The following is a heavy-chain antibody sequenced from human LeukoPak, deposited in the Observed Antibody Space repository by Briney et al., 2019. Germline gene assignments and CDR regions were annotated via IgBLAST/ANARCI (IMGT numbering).Heavy chain of an antibody. CDR2: ISGSAAST. CDR1: GFTFSTNA. CDR3: AKDVGKWESLHFFDY. J-gene: IGHJ4*02. V-gene: IGHV3-23*01. D-gene: IGHD1-26*01. Sequence: GGSLRLSCLTSGFTFSTNAMSWVRQAPGKGLEWISGISGSAASTYYADSVTGRFTISRDNSRNTLYLQMNSLRGDDTAVYYCAKDVGKWESLHFFDYWGQGTLVTVSS.